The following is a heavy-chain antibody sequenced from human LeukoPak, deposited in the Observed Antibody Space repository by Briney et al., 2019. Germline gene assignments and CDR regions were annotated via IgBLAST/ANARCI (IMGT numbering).Heavy chain of an antibody. V-gene: IGHV3-21*01. Sequence: GGSLRLSCAASGFTFSSYSMNWFRQAPGKGLEWVSSISSSSSYIYYADSVKGRFTISRDNAENSLYLQMNSLRAEDTAVYYCARGRYYFPHAFDYWGQGTLVTVSS. CDR2: ISSSSSYI. CDR1: GFTFSSYS. J-gene: IGHJ4*02. D-gene: IGHD2/OR15-2a*01. CDR3: ARGRYYFPHAFDY.